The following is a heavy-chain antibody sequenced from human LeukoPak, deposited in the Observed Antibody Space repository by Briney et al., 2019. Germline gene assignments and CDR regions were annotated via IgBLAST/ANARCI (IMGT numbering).Heavy chain of an antibody. V-gene: IGHV4-34*01. CDR1: VGSFCGYY. Sequence: PSETLSLTCAVYVGSFCGYYWSWIRHPPGKGLEWVGEINHSGSTNYNPSLKSRVTISVDTSKNQFSLKLSSVTAADTAVYYCASSMVYGRWFDPWGQGTLVTVSS. D-gene: IGHD2-8*01. J-gene: IGHJ5*02. CDR3: ASSMVYGRWFDP. CDR2: INHSGST.